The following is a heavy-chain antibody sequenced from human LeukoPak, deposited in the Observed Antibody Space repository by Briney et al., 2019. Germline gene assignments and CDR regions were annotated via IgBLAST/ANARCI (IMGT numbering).Heavy chain of an antibody. J-gene: IGHJ4*02. Sequence: SGGSLRLSCTTSEFIFRNYEMNWVRQAPGKGLEWVSSISSSSSYRYYADSVKGRFTISRDNAKNSLYLQMNSLRAEDTAVYYCAREGYSPRDGYNFNFDYWGQGTLVTVSS. CDR1: EFIFRNYE. D-gene: IGHD5-24*01. V-gene: IGHV3-21*01. CDR2: ISSSSSYR. CDR3: AREGYSPRDGYNFNFDY.